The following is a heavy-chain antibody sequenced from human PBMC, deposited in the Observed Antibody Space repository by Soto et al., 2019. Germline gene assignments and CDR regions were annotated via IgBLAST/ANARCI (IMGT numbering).Heavy chain of an antibody. Sequence: ASVKVSCKASGFGLINYGFTWVRQAPGQGLEWMGWISAYNGNTIYAQNLQGRLTMARDTSTSTAYMELRSLRSDDTAVYYCARLGVTTSVYYYTMDVWGQGTTVTVSS. CDR3: ARLGVTTSVYYYTMDV. CDR2: ISAYNGNT. D-gene: IGHD4-4*01. J-gene: IGHJ6*02. V-gene: IGHV1-18*04. CDR1: GFGLINYG.